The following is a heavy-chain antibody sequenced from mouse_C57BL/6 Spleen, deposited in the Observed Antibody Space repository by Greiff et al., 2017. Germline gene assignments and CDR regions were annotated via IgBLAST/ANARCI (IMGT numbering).Heavy chain of an antibody. CDR3: VRGEKAQGPFDY. J-gene: IGHJ2*01. CDR1: GFTFNTYA. CDR2: IRRKSSNYAT. D-gene: IGHD3-2*02. V-gene: IGHV10-3*01. Sequence: EVQLVESGGGLVQPKGSLKLSCAASGFTFNTYAMHWVRQDPGKGLEWVGRIRRKSSNYATYYADSVKDRVTISRDDSQSMLYLQMNNLKTEDTAMYYCVRGEKAQGPFDYWGQGTTLTVSS.